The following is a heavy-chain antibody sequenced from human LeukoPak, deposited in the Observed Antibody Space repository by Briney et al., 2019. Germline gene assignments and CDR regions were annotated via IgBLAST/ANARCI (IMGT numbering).Heavy chain of an antibody. J-gene: IGHJ4*02. V-gene: IGHV3-23*01. CDR1: GFTFSSYA. Sequence: GGSLRLSCAASGFTFSSYAMSWVRQAPGKGLEWVSAISGSGGSTYYADSVKGRFTISRDNSKNTLYLQMNSLRAEDTAVYYCARDYHASSGYSIFDYWGQGTLVTVSS. CDR3: ARDYHASSGYSIFDY. CDR2: ISGSGGST. D-gene: IGHD3-22*01.